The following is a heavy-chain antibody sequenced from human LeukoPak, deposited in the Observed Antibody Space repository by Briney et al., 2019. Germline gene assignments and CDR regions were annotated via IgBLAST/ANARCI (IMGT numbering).Heavy chain of an antibody. CDR2: INPKSGGT. J-gene: IGHJ3*02. CDR3: ARGPRITIFGVVMANDALDI. Sequence: GASVKVSCKASGYTFTDYFMNWVRQAPGQGLEWMGWINPKSGGTVYAQKFQGRVTMTRDTSSSTAYIELSRLRFDDTVVYYCARGPRITIFGVVMANDALDIWGQGTMVTVSS. V-gene: IGHV1-2*02. D-gene: IGHD3-3*01. CDR1: GYTFTDYF.